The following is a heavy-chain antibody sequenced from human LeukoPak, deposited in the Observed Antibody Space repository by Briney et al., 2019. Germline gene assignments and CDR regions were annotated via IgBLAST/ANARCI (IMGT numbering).Heavy chain of an antibody. J-gene: IGHJ4*02. CDR3: ARTYCSGGSTACSFDY. V-gene: IGHV3-74*01. Sequence: PGGSLRLSCAASGFTFSSYWMHWVRQAPGKGLVWVSRINSDGSSTSYADSVKGRFTISRDNAKNTLDLQMNSLRAEDTAVYYCARTYCSGGSTACSFDYWGPGTLVTVSS. CDR2: INSDGSST. D-gene: IGHD2-15*01. CDR1: GFTFSSYW.